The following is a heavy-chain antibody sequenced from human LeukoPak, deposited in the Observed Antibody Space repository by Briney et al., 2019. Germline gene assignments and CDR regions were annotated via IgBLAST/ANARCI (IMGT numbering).Heavy chain of an antibody. J-gene: IGHJ4*02. CDR1: GFTFSSYD. Sequence: PGRSLRLSCAASGFTFSSYDMHWVRQAPGKGLEWVSSIRSSSSYIYYADSVKGRFTISRDNAKNSLYLQMNSLRAEDTAVYYCARVSYDILTGYSYIDYWGQGTLVTVSS. CDR2: IRSSSSYI. V-gene: IGHV3-21*01. CDR3: ARVSYDILTGYSYIDY. D-gene: IGHD3-9*01.